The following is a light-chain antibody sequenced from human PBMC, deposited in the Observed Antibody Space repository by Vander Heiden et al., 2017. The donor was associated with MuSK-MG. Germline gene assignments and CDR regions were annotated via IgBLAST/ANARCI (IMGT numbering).Light chain of an antibody. CDR2: DAS. V-gene: IGKV1-5*01. CDR3: RQYNSYWT. Sequence: RVTITCRASQSISSWLAWYQQKPGKAPKLLIYDASSLESGVPSRFSGSGSGTEFTLTISSLQPDDFATYYCRQYNSYWTFGQGTKVEIK. J-gene: IGKJ1*01. CDR1: QSISSW.